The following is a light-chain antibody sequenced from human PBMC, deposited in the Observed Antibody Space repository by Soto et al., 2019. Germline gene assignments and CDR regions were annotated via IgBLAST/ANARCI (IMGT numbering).Light chain of an antibody. CDR2: KAS. CDR3: QHYNSYSEA. V-gene: IGKV1-5*03. Sequence: IQMTQSPSTLSGSLGDRFSITCLASQTISSWLVWYQQKPGKAPKLLIYKASTLKSGVPSRFSGSGSGTEFTLTISSLQPDDFATYYCQHYNSYSEAFGQGTKVDIK. J-gene: IGKJ1*01. CDR1: QTISSW.